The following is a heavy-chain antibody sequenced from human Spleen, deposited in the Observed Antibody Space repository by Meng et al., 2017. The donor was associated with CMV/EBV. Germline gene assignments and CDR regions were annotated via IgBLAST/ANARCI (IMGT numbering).Heavy chain of an antibody. CDR2: SRSKAFGGTT. J-gene: IGHJ4*02. CDR3: SRDLGGNYSPFDY. V-gene: IGHV3-49*04. Sequence: GGSLRLSCVASGFTFTNYGMSWVRQAPGKGLEWVGSSRSKAFGGTTEYAASVKGRFTISRDESKSIAYLQMHSLKTEDTAVYYCSRDLGGNYSPFDYWGQGTLVTVSS. CDR1: GFTFTNYG. D-gene: IGHD1-7*01.